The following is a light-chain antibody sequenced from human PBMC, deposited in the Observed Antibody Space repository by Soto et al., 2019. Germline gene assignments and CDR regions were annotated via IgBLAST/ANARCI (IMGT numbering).Light chain of an antibody. J-gene: IGKJ2*01. CDR1: QTVSSS. V-gene: IGKV3-15*01. CDR2: GAS. Sequence: EIVMTQSPATLSVSLGERATLSCRASQTVSSSLAWYQQKPGQAPRLLIYGASTRATGIPARFGGSGSGTEFTLLISSLQSEDFATYYCEQYNNWPPGTFGPGTKLEIK. CDR3: EQYNNWPPGT.